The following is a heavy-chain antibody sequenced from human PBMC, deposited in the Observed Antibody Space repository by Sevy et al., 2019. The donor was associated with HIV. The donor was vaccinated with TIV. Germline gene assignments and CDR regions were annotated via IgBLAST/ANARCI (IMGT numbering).Heavy chain of an antibody. J-gene: IGHJ4*02. CDR3: AREPTYYYDSSGYYLDY. V-gene: IGHV4-61*02. CDR1: GGSISSGSYY. Sequence: SETLSLTCTVSGGSISSGSYYWSWIRQPAGKGLEWIGRIYTSGSTKCNPSLKSRVTISVDTSKNQFSLKLSSVTAADTAVYYCAREPTYYYDSSGYYLDYWGQGTLVTVSS. D-gene: IGHD3-22*01. CDR2: IYTSGST.